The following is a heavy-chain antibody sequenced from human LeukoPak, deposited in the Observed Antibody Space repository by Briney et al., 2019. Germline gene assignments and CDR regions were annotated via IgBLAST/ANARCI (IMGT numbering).Heavy chain of an antibody. CDR1: GFTFSSYA. Sequence: GSLRLSCGGSGFTFSSYAMSWVRHAPGKGLEWVSAISGSGTDTFYANSVKGRFTISRDNPKNTLYLQMNSLRAEDTAVYYCAKGGGSSCYSPSDYWGQGTLVTVSS. CDR2: ISGSGTDT. V-gene: IGHV3-23*01. D-gene: IGHD2-15*01. J-gene: IGHJ4*02. CDR3: AKGGGSSCYSPSDY.